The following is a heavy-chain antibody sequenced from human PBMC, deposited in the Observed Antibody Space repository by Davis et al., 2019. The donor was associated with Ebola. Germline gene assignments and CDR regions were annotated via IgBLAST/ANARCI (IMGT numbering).Heavy chain of an antibody. CDR1: GGTFSSYA. CDR2: IIPIFGTA. CDR3: AAGEDIVVVPIYYDMDV. Sequence: SVKVSCKASGGTFSSYAISWVRQAPGQGLEWMGGIIPIFGTANYAQKFQGRVTITADKSTSTAYMELSSLRSEDTAVYYCAAGEDIVVVPIYYDMDVWGQGTTVTVSS. J-gene: IGHJ6*02. D-gene: IGHD2-21*01. V-gene: IGHV1-69*06.